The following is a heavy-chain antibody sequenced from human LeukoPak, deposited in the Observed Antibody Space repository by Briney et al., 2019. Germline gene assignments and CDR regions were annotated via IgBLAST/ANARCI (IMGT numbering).Heavy chain of an antibody. Sequence: PSQTLSLTCTVSGGSISSGSYYWSWIRQPAGKGLEWIGHIYTSGSTNYNPSLKSRVTISVDTSKNQFSLKLSSVTAADTAVYYCARLLIVGAPNWFDPWGQGTLVTVSS. V-gene: IGHV4-61*09. CDR3: ARLLIVGAPNWFDP. D-gene: IGHD1-26*01. CDR1: GGSISSGSYY. CDR2: IYTSGST. J-gene: IGHJ5*02.